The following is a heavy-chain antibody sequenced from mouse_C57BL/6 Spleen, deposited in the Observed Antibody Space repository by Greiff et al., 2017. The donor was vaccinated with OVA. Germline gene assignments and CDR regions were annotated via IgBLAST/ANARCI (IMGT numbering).Heavy chain of an antibody. J-gene: IGHJ1*03. CDR2: IDPSDSYT. D-gene: IGHD1-1*01. CDR3: ARGDYYGSSYGGYFDV. CDR1: GYTFTSYW. Sequence: VQLQQPGAELVKPGASVKLSCKASGYTFTSYWMQWVKQRPGQGLEWIGEIDPSDSYTNYNQKFKGKATLTVDTSSSTAYMQLSSLTSEDSAVYYCARGDYYGSSYGGYFDVWGTGTTVTVSS. V-gene: IGHV1-50*01.